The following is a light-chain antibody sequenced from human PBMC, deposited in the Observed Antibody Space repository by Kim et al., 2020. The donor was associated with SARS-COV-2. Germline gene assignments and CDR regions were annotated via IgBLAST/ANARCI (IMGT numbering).Light chain of an antibody. Sequence: SAKLTCTLSSGHSSSAIAWHQQQPETGPRYLMKLNSDGSHSKGDGIPDRFSGSSSGAERYLTSSSLQSEDEADYYCQTWGTGIWVFGGGTQLTVL. CDR3: QTWGTGIWV. J-gene: IGLJ3*02. CDR1: SGHSSSA. CDR2: LNSDGSH. V-gene: IGLV4-69*01.